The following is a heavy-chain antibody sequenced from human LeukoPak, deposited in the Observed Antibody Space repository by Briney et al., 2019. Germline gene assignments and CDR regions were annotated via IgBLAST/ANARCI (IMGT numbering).Heavy chain of an antibody. CDR3: ARVDPAGDGYNCFDS. CDR1: GFTFSTYW. J-gene: IGHJ4*02. V-gene: IGHV3-74*01. CDR2: INTDGSST. D-gene: IGHD5-24*01. Sequence: GGSLRLSCAASGFTFSTYWMHWVRQAPGKGLLWVARINTDGSSTLYTDSVKGRFTISRDNAKSTLYLQMDSLRPEDTAVYYCARVDPAGDGYNCFDSWGQGTLVTVSS.